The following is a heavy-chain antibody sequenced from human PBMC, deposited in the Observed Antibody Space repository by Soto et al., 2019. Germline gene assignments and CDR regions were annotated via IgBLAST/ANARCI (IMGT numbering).Heavy chain of an antibody. CDR1: GFTISGKKY. CDR2: LYDLEGS. CDR3: ATWHEREHAYDV. Sequence: DVQWVESGGGLIQPGESLRLSCAAFGFTISGKKYVAWVRQAPGKGLEWVSALYDLEGSFYAASVTGRVTTSSDSSKTTVYLQMNDLRPYETAVYYCATWHEREHAYDVWGQGTTVTVSS. V-gene: IGHV3-53*01. D-gene: IGHD1-1*01. J-gene: IGHJ3*01.